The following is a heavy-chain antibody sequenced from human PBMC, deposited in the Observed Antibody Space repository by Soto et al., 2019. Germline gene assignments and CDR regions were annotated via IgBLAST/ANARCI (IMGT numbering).Heavy chain of an antibody. D-gene: IGHD5-12*01. Sequence: GGSLRLSCEDSGFTLNSYALTWVRQAPGKGLEWVADITASGSRTLYADSVKGRFTISRDDSRSTLFLQMNRLRVEDTAVYYCARAVATISYYGVDVWGQGVTVTVSS. CDR1: GFTLNSYA. CDR2: ITASGSRT. J-gene: IGHJ6*02. CDR3: ARAVATISYYGVDV. V-gene: IGHV3-23*01.